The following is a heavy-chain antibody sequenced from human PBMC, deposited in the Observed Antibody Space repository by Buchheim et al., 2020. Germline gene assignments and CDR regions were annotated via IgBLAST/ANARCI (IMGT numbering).Heavy chain of an antibody. V-gene: IGHV3-30*18. CDR2: ISYDGSNK. CDR1: GFTFSSYG. CDR3: AKDTGSYWVCDY. Sequence: VQLVESGGGVVQPGRSLRLSCAASGFTFSSYGMHWVRQAPGKGLEWVAVISYDGSNKYYADSVKGRFTISRDNSKNTLYLQMNSLRAEDTAVYYCAKDTGSYWVCDYWGQGTL. J-gene: IGHJ4*02. D-gene: IGHD1-26*01.